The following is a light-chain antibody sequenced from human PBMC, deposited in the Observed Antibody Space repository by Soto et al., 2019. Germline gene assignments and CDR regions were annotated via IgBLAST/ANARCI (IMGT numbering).Light chain of an antibody. Sequence: DIQMTQSPSTLSASVGDRVTITCRASQSIGRWLAWYQQKPGKGPKLLIYDASSLESGVPSRFSGSGSGTEFTLTISSLQPDDFATYYCHQYKTYHIFGPGTKVDIK. CDR3: HQYKTYHI. CDR2: DAS. V-gene: IGKV1-5*01. CDR1: QSIGRW. J-gene: IGKJ3*01.